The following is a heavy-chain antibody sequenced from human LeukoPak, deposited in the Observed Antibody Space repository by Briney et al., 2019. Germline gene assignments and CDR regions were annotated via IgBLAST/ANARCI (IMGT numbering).Heavy chain of an antibody. CDR2: ISAYNGNT. V-gene: IGHV1-18*01. D-gene: IGHD5-12*01. CDR1: GYTFTSYG. Sequence: GASVKVSCKASGYTFTSYGISWVRQAPGQGLEWMGWISAYNGNTNYAQKLQGRVTMTTDTSTSTAYMELRSLRSDDTAVYYCARARGDYDSYYYYYYGMDVWGQGTTVTVSS. CDR3: ARARGDYDSYYYYYYGMDV. J-gene: IGHJ6*02.